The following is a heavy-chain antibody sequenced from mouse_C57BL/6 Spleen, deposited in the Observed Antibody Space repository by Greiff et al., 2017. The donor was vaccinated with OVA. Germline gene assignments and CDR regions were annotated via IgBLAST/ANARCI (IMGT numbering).Heavy chain of an antibody. J-gene: IGHJ3*01. CDR2: ISYDGSN. V-gene: IGHV3-6*01. CDR3: ARSYDGYYPAWFAY. CDR1: GYSITSGYY. Sequence: EVKLMESGPGLVKPSQSLSLTCSVTGYSITSGYYWNWIRQFPGNKLEWMGYISYDGSNNYNPSLKNRISITRDTSKNQFFLKLNSVTTEDTATYYCARSYDGYYPAWFAYWGQGTLVTVSA. D-gene: IGHD2-3*01.